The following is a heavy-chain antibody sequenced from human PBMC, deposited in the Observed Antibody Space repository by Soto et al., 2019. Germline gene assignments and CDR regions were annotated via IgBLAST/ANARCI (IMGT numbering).Heavy chain of an antibody. D-gene: IGHD4-17*01. CDR2: ISSNGDST. CDR1: GFTFTMFL. V-gene: IGHV3-64D*06. CDR3: VHPRSAVQIPPT. J-gene: IGHJ5*02. Sequence: GGPLSLGRSAPGFTFTMFLMHSVRQAPGKGLEYVSGISSNGDSTYYADSVKGRFTISRDNSKNTLYLQMSSLRAVDTAVYYCVHPRSAVQIPPTWGQGT.